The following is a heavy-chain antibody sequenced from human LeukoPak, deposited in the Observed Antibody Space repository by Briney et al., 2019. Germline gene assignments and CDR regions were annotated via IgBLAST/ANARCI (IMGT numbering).Heavy chain of an antibody. D-gene: IGHD3-10*01. J-gene: IGHJ4*02. Sequence: SVKVSCKASGGTFSSYTISWVRQAPGQGLEWMGRIIPILGIANYAQKFQGRVTITADKSTSTAYMELSSLRSEDTAVYHCARALLGGGHGSGSYYPFDYWGQGTLVTVSS. CDR3: ARALLGGGHGSGSYYPFDY. CDR2: IIPILGIA. V-gene: IGHV1-69*02. CDR1: GGTFSSYT.